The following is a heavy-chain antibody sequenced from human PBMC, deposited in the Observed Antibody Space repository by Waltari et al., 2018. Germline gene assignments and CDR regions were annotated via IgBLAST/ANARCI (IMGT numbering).Heavy chain of an antibody. CDR2: INPSGGST. CDR1: GYTFTSYY. J-gene: IGHJ5*02. Sequence: QVQLVQSGAEVKKPGASVKVSCKASGYTFTSYYMHWVRQAPGQGLEWMGIINPSGGSTSYAQKFQGRVTMTRDTSTSTVYMELSSLRSEDTAVYYCARDLLAAAAPGGGFDPWGQGTLVTVSS. D-gene: IGHD6-13*01. V-gene: IGHV1-46*03. CDR3: ARDLLAAAAPGGGFDP.